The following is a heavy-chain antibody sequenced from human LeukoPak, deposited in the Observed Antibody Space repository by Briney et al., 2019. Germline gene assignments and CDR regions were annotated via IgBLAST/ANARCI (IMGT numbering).Heavy chain of an antibody. D-gene: IGHD3-22*01. V-gene: IGHV1-8*03. CDR3: ARTKGWRINYYESGGYFVDY. J-gene: IGHJ4*02. CDR2: MNPNSGNT. Sequence: GASVKVSCKASGYTFTSYDINWVRQATGQGLEWMGWMNPNSGNTGYAQKFQGRVTITRNTSISTAYMELSSLRSEDTAVHYCARTKGWRINYYESGGYFVDYWGQGTLVTVAS. CDR1: GYTFTSYD.